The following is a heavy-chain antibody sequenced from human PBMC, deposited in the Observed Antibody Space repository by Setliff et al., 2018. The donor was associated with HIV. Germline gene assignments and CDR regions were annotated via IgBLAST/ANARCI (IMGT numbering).Heavy chain of an antibody. Sequence: SETLSLTCLVFGYSITNGNYWAWIRQSPGKGLEWIGSIYSTGHTYYNPSHKSRLTMSVDTAKKRFSLKLISVTAADTAVYYCARDRALRFSKSPSFNYFDVWGQGALVTVSS. V-gene: IGHV4-38-2*02. D-gene: IGHD3-10*01. CDR2: IYSTGHT. J-gene: IGHJ4*02. CDR3: ARDRALRFSKSPSFNYFDV. CDR1: GYSITNGNY.